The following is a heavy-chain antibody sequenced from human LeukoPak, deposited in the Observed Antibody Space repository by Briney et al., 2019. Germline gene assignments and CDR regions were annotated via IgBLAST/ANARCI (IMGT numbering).Heavy chain of an antibody. D-gene: IGHD3-10*01. CDR3: ARGLAYRQSSPYFDF. Sequence: PSETLSLTCAVYDGSLIGYSWNWIRQPPGKGLEWIGEINHYGSTNYNPSLRSRVTLSLDTSRKQFSLRLNSVTAADTAIYYCARGLAYRQSSPYFDFWGQGTLVTVSS. J-gene: IGHJ4*02. CDR2: INHYGST. CDR1: DGSLIGYS. V-gene: IGHV4-34*01.